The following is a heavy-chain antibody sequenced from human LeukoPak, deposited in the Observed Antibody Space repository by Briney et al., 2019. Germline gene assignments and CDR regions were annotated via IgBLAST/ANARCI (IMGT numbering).Heavy chain of an antibody. CDR3: ARTYYYDSSGSRASDY. CDR2: IYPGDSDT. V-gene: IGHV5-51*01. Sequence: GESLKISCKGSGYSFTSYWIGWVRQMPGKGLEWMGIIYPGDSDTRYSPSFQGQVTISADKSISTAYLQWSSLKASDTAMYYCARTYYYDSSGSRASDYWGQGTLVTVSS. J-gene: IGHJ4*02. CDR1: GYSFTSYW. D-gene: IGHD3-22*01.